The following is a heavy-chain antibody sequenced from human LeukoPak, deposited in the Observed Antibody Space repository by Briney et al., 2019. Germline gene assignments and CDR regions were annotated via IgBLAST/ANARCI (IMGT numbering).Heavy chain of an antibody. V-gene: IGHV3-74*01. CDR2: INSDGSST. CDR3: AREGVAGFGELYWGY. D-gene: IGHD3-10*01. CDR1: GFTFSSYW. Sequence: GGSLRLSCAASGFTFSSYWMHWVRQAPGKVQLCVSRINSDGSSTGYADFVKGRFTISRDNAKNTLYLQMNSLRAEDTAVYYCAREGVAGFGELYWGYWGQGTLVTVSS. J-gene: IGHJ4*02.